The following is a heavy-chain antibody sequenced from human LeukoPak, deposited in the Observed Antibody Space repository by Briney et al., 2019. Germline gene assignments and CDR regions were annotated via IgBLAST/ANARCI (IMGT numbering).Heavy chain of an antibody. CDR1: GFTFNSYA. CDR3: ARSHYYSSGSYIY. J-gene: IGHJ4*02. V-gene: IGHV3-30-3*01. Sequence: PGGSLRLSCAASGFTFNSYAMHWVRQAPGKGLEWVAVISYDGSNIYYADSVKGRFTISGDNSKNTVYLQMNSLRVEDTAVYYCARSHYYSSGSYIYWGQGTLVTVSS. D-gene: IGHD3-10*01. CDR2: ISYDGSNI.